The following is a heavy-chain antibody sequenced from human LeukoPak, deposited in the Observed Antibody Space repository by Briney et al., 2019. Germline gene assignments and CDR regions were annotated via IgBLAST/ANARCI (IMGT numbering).Heavy chain of an antibody. D-gene: IGHD1-26*01. V-gene: IGHV1-8*03. Sequence: ASVKVSCKASGYTFTSYDINWVRQATGQGLEWMGWMNPNSGNTGYSQEFKGRVTITRDTSASTVCMELSSLRSEDMAVYFCARSLGMGATLDYWGRGTLVTVSS. CDR1: GYTFTSYD. CDR2: MNPNSGNT. J-gene: IGHJ4*02. CDR3: ARSLGMGATLDY.